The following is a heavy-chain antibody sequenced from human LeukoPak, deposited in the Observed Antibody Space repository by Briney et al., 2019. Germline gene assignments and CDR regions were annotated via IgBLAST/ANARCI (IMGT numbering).Heavy chain of an antibody. CDR3: LRDAQRPRLTPDY. CDR1: GYTFNTYG. Sequence: ASVKVSCKASGYTFNTYGISWVRQAPGQGLEWMGWISTYNGDTSYIQNLQGRVTMTTDTSTSTAYMELMSLRSDDTAVYYCLRDAQRPRLTPDYWGQGTLVTVSS. CDR2: ISTYNGDT. D-gene: IGHD6-25*01. V-gene: IGHV1-18*01. J-gene: IGHJ4*02.